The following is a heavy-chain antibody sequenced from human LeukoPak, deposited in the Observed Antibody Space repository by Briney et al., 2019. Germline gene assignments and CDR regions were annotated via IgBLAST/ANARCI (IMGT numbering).Heavy chain of an antibody. Sequence: SETLSLTXAVYGGSFSGYYWSWIRQPPGKGLEWIGEINHSGSTNYNPSLKSRVTISVDTSKNQFSLKLSSVTAADTAVYYCARAGNSGYIVYWGQGTLVTVSS. CDR2: INHSGST. CDR1: GGSFSGYY. V-gene: IGHV4-34*01. D-gene: IGHD3-22*01. J-gene: IGHJ4*02. CDR3: ARAGNSGYIVY.